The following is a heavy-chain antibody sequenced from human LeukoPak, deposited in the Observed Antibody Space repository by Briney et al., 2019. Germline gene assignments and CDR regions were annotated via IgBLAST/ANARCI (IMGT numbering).Heavy chain of an antibody. CDR3: AREVVPAAIGYYYMDV. V-gene: IGHV4-4*07. Sequence: PSETLSLTCTVSGGSIHNYFWNWIRQPAGKGLEWIGRIYTSGSTNYNPSLKSRVTMSVDTSKNQFSLKLNSVTAADTAVYYCAREVVPAAIGYYYMDVWGKGTTVTISS. CDR1: GGSIHNYF. J-gene: IGHJ6*03. D-gene: IGHD2-2*02. CDR2: IYTSGST.